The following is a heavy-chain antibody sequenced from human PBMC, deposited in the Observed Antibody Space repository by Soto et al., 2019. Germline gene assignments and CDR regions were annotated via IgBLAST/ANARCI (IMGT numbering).Heavy chain of an antibody. Sequence: QITLKESGPTLVKPTQTLTLTCTFSGFSLNTGGLGVGWIRQPPGKALEWLALIYWDGDKRYSRSLKSRLSNTKDTSNNQVVLTMTNMDPVDTDTHYCAHSGCGGDCLRSYSSHYYYGMDVWGQGTTVTVSS. D-gene: IGHD2-21*02. CDR1: GFSLNTGGLG. J-gene: IGHJ6*02. CDR2: IYWDGDK. V-gene: IGHV2-5*02. CDR3: AHSGCGGDCLRSYSSHYYYGMDV.